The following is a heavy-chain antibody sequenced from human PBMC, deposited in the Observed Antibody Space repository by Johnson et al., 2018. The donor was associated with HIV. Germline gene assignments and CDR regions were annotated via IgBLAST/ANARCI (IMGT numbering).Heavy chain of an antibody. J-gene: IGHJ3*02. CDR2: ISYDGSIK. CDR3: ARGAPWSGSDAFDI. V-gene: IGHV3-30*14. D-gene: IGHD3-3*01. Sequence: QVQLVESGGGVVQPGRSLRLSCAASGFTVSSNYMSWVRQAPGKGLEWVAVISYDGSIKYYGDSVKGRFTISRDNSKNTLYLQMNSLRAEDTAVYYCARGAPWSGSDAFDIWGQGTMVTVSS. CDR1: GFTVSSNY.